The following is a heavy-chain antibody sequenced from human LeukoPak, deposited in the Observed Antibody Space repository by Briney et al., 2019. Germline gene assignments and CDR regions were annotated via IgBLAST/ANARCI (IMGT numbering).Heavy chain of an antibody. CDR2: TYYRSKWYN. CDR3: AQGKWYFGL. V-gene: IGHV6-1*01. Sequence: KPSQTLSLTCALSGDIVSSNSAAWNWIRQSPSRGLEWLGRTYYRSKWYNDYAVSVKSRITINPDTSKNQFSMQLNPVTPEDTAVFYCAQGKWYFGLWGRGTLVTVSS. J-gene: IGHJ2*01. CDR1: GDIVSSNSAA.